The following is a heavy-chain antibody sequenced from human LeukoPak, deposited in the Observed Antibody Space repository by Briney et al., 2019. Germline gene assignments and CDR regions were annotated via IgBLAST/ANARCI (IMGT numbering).Heavy chain of an antibody. Sequence: GGSLRLSSAASGFTVSSNEMTWVRQAPGKGLEWVSSISSSSSYIYYADSVKGRFTISRDNAKNSLYLQTNSLRAEDTAVYYCARSWKFGCSCTSCYWGAFDIWGQGTMVTVSS. CDR3: ARSWKFGCSCTSCYWGAFDI. CDR1: GFTVSSNE. CDR2: ISSSSSYI. J-gene: IGHJ3*02. V-gene: IGHV3-21*01. D-gene: IGHD2-2*01.